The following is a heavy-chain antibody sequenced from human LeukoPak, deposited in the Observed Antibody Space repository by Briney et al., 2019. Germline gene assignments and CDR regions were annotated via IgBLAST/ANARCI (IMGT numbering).Heavy chain of an antibody. CDR2: ISAYNGNT. CDR1: GYTFTSYG. V-gene: IGHV1-18*01. D-gene: IGHD2-2*01. Sequence: GASVKVSCKASGYTFTSYGISWVRQAPGQGLEGMGWISAYNGNTNYAQKLQGRVTMTTDTSTSTAYMELRSLRSDDTAVYYCARDRWLQDIVVVPAATAFDIWGQGTMVTVSS. CDR3: ARDRWLQDIVVVPAATAFDI. J-gene: IGHJ3*02.